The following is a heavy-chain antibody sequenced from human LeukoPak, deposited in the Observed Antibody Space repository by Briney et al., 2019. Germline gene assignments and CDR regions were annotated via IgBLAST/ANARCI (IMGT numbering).Heavy chain of an antibody. Sequence: GGSLRLSCAAYGFTFSSYAMSWVRQAPGKGLEWVSAISGSGGSTYYADSVKGRFTISRDNSKNTLYLQMNSLRAEDTAVYYCAKFLPTHIVVANYYFDYWGQGTLVTVSS. CDR3: AKFLPTHIVVANYYFDY. CDR1: GFTFSSYA. D-gene: IGHD2-21*01. J-gene: IGHJ4*02. CDR2: ISGSGGST. V-gene: IGHV3-23*01.